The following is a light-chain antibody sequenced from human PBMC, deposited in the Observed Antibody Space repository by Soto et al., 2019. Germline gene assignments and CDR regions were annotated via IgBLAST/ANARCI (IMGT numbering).Light chain of an antibody. CDR2: WAT. J-gene: IGKJ2*01. Sequence: DIVMTQSPDSLTVSLGERATINCKSSRSVLDNSDNKNYLAWYQQKSGQPPKLLIYWATTREFGVPDRFSGSGSGTDFTLTISSLPAEDVAVYYCQQYYSTPYTFGQGTKLEIK. CDR3: QQYYSTPYT. V-gene: IGKV4-1*01. CDR1: RSVLDNSDNKNY.